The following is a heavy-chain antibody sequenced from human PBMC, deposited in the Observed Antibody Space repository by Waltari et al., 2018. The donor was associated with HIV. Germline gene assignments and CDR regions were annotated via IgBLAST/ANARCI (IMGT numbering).Heavy chain of an antibody. V-gene: IGHV3-23*01. D-gene: IGHD3-16*02. CDR3: AAFMITFGGVIAHPPQRMDV. Sequence: EVQMLESGGGLVQPGGSLRLSCAGSGFTFSSYAMSWVRQAPGKGLQWVAVIRGDGGRTYYADSVKGRFTISRDNSKNTLFLQMNSLRAEDTAVYYCAAFMITFGGVIAHPPQRMDVWGQGTTVTVSS. CDR2: IRGDGGRT. J-gene: IGHJ6*02. CDR1: GFTFSSYA.